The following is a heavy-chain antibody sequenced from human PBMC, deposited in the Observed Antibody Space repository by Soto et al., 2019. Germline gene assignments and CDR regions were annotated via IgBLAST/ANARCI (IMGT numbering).Heavy chain of an antibody. D-gene: IGHD3-3*01. Sequence: SSETLSLTCAVYGGSVNGFYWNWIRQPPGKGLEWIGEINHTGGTHYNPSLKSRVTMSVDTSKNQFSLRLSSVTAADTAIYYCATRITVFGLLIPPFDPWGQGTQVTVSS. J-gene: IGHJ5*02. V-gene: IGHV4-34*01. CDR3: ATRITVFGLLIPPFDP. CDR2: INHTGGT. CDR1: GGSVNGFY.